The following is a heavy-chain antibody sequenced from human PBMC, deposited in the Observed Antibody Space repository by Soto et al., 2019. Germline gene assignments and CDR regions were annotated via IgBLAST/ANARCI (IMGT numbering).Heavy chain of an antibody. CDR1: GYSFTSYW. V-gene: IGHV5-51*01. CDR2: IYPGDSDT. D-gene: IGHD3-22*01. Sequence: PGESLKISCKGSGYSFTSYWIGWVRQMPGKGLEWMGIIYPGDSDTRYSPSFQGQVTISADKSISTAYLQWSSLKASDTAMYYCARQETYYYDSSGYSPNAFDIWGQGTMVT. CDR3: ARQETYYYDSSGYSPNAFDI. J-gene: IGHJ3*02.